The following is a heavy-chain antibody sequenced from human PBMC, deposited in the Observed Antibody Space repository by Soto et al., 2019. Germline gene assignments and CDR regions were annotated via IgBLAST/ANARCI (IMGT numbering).Heavy chain of an antibody. V-gene: IGHV1-2*02. CDR1: GYTFTGYY. Sequence: ASVKVSCKTSGYTFTGYYLNWVRQAPGRGLEWVGWVNPKTGDTNNAQKFQGRVTMTTDTSISTGYMELSGLKSDDTAVYYCVTGDHLVRWGQGTRVTVSA. D-gene: IGHD6-6*01. CDR3: VTGDHLVR. CDR2: VNPKTGDT. J-gene: IGHJ4*02.